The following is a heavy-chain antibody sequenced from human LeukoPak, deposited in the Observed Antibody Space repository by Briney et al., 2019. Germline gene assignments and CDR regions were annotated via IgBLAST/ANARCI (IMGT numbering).Heavy chain of an antibody. J-gene: IGHJ4*02. Sequence: PGGSLRLSCAAFGFTFDDYAMHWVRQAPGKGLEWVSGISWNSGSIGYADSVKGRFTISRDNAKNSLYLQMNSLRAEDMALYYCAKDRYQLLFYYFDYWGQGTLVTVSS. CDR1: GFTFDDYA. CDR2: ISWNSGSI. V-gene: IGHV3-9*03. D-gene: IGHD2-2*01. CDR3: AKDRYQLLFYYFDY.